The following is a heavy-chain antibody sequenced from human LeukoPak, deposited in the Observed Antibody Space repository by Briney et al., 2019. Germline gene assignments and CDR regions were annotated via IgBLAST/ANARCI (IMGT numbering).Heavy chain of an antibody. D-gene: IGHD3-16*01. Sequence: GGSLRLSCAPSGFTFRSYAMSGVRQAPGEGREWVSDISGSGGSTYYADSVKGRFTISRDNSKNTLYLQMNSLRAEDTAGYDCAKDPRVAGAGDFQHWGQGTLVTVSS. CDR3: AKDPRVAGAGDFQH. J-gene: IGHJ1*01. CDR1: GFTFRSYA. CDR2: ISGSGGST. V-gene: IGHV3-23*01.